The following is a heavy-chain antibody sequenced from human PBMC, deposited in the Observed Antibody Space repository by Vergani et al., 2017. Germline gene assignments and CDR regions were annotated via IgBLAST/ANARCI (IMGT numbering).Heavy chain of an antibody. Sequence: QVQLQESGPGLVKPSETLSLTCTVSGGSINSYYWSWIRQPPGKGLEWIGYISYSGSTNYNPSLKSRVTISVDTSKNQFSLKLSSVTAADTAVYYCARMIAAAGTEYFDYWGRGNLVTVSS. CDR3: ARMIAAAGTEYFDY. CDR2: ISYSGST. D-gene: IGHD6-13*01. V-gene: IGHV4-59*01. J-gene: IGHJ4*02. CDR1: GGSINSYY.